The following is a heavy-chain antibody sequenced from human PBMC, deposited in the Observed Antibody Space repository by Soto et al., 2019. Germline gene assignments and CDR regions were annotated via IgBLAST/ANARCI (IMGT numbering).Heavy chain of an antibody. CDR3: ASPVGCSSTSCYLGYYYYGMDV. Sequence: PGGSLRLSCAASGFTFSSYSMNWVRQAPGKGLEWVSSISSSSSYIYYADSVKGRFTISRDNAKNSLYLQMNSLRAEDTAVYYCASPVGCSSTSCYLGYYYYGMDVWGQGTTVTVSS. V-gene: IGHV3-21*01. J-gene: IGHJ6*02. CDR1: GFTFSSYS. D-gene: IGHD2-2*01. CDR2: ISSSSSYI.